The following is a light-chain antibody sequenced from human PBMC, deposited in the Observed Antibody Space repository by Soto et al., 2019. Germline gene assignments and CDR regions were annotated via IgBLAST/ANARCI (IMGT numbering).Light chain of an antibody. J-gene: IGKJ1*01. CDR3: QQYNNYFWA. CDR2: KAS. V-gene: IGKV1-5*03. CDR1: QNINTW. Sequence: DIQMTQSPSTVSASVGDRVTITCRASQNINTWLAWYQQKPGKAPKLLILKASSLESGVPSRFSGSGSGTEFTLTISSLQPDDLATYYCQQYNNYFWAFGQGTTLDIK.